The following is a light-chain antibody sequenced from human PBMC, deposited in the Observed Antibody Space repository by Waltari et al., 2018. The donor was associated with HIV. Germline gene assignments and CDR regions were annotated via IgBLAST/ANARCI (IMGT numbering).Light chain of an antibody. CDR1: QSIRSY. CDR3: QQSYSPPPIT. CDR2: AAS. V-gene: IGKV1-39*01. J-gene: IGKJ5*01. Sequence: DIQMTQSPSSLSASVGDRVTITCRASQSIRSYLNWYQQKPGKAPKLLIYAASSLQSGVPSRFSGSGSGTYFTLTISSLQPEDFATYYCQQSYSPPPITFGQGTRLEIK.